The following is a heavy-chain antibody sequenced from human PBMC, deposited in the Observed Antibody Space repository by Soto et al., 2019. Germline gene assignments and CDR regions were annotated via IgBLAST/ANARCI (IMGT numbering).Heavy chain of an antibody. D-gene: IGHD6-6*01. CDR3: AKTRLDRIAAPRVGYLGMDV. V-gene: IGHV3-23*01. J-gene: IGHJ6*02. Sequence: EVQLLESGGGLVQPGGSLRLSCAASGFTFSSYAMSWVRQAPGKGLEWVSAISGSGGSTYYADSVKGRFTISRDNSKNTLYLPMNSLRAEDTAVYYCAKTRLDRIAAPRVGYLGMDVWGQGTTVTVSS. CDR2: ISGSGGST. CDR1: GFTFSSYA.